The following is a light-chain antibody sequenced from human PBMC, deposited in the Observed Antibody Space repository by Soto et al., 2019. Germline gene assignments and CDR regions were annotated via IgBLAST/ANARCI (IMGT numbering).Light chain of an antibody. CDR2: GAS. CDR3: QQYHNWPPIT. J-gene: IGKJ5*01. V-gene: IGKV3D-15*01. Sequence: EVVMTQSPATLSLSPWERATLSFRASQFVSSNLAWYQQKPGQAPRLLIYGASTRATGIPARFSGSGSGTEFTLTISNLQSEDFAVYFCQQYHNWPPITFGQGTRLEIK. CDR1: QFVSSN.